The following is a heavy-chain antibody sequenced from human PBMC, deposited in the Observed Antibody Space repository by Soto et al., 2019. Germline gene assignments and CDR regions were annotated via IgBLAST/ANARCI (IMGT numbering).Heavy chain of an antibody. D-gene: IGHD3-10*01. CDR3: ARDDFGSAGMDV. CDR1: GDSFSTSY. J-gene: IGHJ6*02. V-gene: IGHV4-4*07. CDR2: IYPSGTT. Sequence: PSETLSLTCTVSGDSFSTSYWSWIRQPAGKGLEWIGRIYPSGTTNYNPSLKSRLTLSRDTAKNQFSLSLRSVTAADTALYFCARDDFGSAGMDVWGQGTTVTVSS.